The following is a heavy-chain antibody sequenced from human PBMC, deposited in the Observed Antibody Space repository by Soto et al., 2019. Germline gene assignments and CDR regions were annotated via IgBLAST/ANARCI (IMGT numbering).Heavy chain of an antibody. Sequence: VQLMESGGAVVQHGRSLRLSCAASGFNFSNFGIDWVLQSPGKGLGWVAVISYDGKTKYYVDSVKGRFTISRYNSRNTVDLQMNRLRAEDTAVYDCAKEPTLRAQYFLYGMDSWCQGTTVTVSS. CDR1: GFNFSNFG. J-gene: IGHJ6*02. CDR2: ISYDGKTK. CDR3: AKEPTLRAQYFLYGMDS. D-gene: IGHD3-10*01. V-gene: IGHV3-30*18.